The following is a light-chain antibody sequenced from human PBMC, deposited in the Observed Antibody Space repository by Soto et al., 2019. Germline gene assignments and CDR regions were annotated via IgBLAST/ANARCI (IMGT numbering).Light chain of an antibody. J-gene: IGKJ1*01. CDR2: KAS. Sequence: DIQMTQSPSTLSGSVVDRFTITCRPSHTISSWLAWYQQKPGKAPKLLIYKASTLKSGLPSRFSGSGSGTEFTLTISSLQPDDFATYYCQHYNSYSEALGQGTKVDIK. V-gene: IGKV1-5*03. CDR1: HTISSW. CDR3: QHYNSYSEA.